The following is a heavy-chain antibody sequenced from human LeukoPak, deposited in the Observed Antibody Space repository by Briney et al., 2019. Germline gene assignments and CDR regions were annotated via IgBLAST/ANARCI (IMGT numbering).Heavy chain of an antibody. CDR2: IYPGDSDT. Sequence: GESLKISCKGSGYSFISYWIGWVRQMPGKGLEWMGIIYPGDSDTRYSPSFQGRVTISADKSISTAYLQWSSLKASDTAMYYCARLQVLRFLEWSQGYFDYWGQGTLVTVSS. CDR3: ARLQVLRFLEWSQGYFDY. CDR1: GYSFISYW. V-gene: IGHV5-51*01. J-gene: IGHJ4*02. D-gene: IGHD3-3*01.